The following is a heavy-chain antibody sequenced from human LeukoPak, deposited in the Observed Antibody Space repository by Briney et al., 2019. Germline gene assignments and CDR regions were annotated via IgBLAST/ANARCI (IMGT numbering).Heavy chain of an antibody. J-gene: IGHJ5*02. CDR2: ISSSGTTI. CDR3: ARDASSSGWFFDP. D-gene: IGHD6-19*01. Sequence: GGSLRLSCETSGFAFSTYAMTWVRQPPGKGLEWVSYISSSGTTIHYADSVKGRFTISRDNAKNSLYLQMNSLRAEDTAVYYCARDASSSGWFFDPWGQGTLVSVSS. V-gene: IGHV3-48*03. CDR1: GFAFSTYA.